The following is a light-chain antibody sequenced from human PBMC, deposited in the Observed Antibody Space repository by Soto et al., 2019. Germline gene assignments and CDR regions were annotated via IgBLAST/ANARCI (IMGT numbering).Light chain of an antibody. Sequence: EIVLTQSPATLSVSPGERATLSCRASQSVSSYLAWYQQKPGQAPRLLIYDASNRATGIPARFSGSGSGTDFTLTISSLVPEDFAVYYCQQRSNWPPYTFGQGTKLEIK. J-gene: IGKJ2*01. CDR2: DAS. CDR1: QSVSSY. CDR3: QQRSNWPPYT. V-gene: IGKV3-11*01.